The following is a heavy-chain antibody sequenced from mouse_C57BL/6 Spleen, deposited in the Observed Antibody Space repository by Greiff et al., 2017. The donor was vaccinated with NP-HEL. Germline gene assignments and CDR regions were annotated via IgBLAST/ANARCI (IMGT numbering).Heavy chain of an antibody. J-gene: IGHJ3*01. CDR2: INPSSGYT. V-gene: IGHV1-4*01. D-gene: IGHD2-4*01. CDR1: GYTFTSYT. CDR3: ARESLYDYDGAWFAY. Sequence: VKLVESGAELARPGASVKMSCKASGYTFTSYTMHWVKQRPGQGLEWIGYINPSSGYTKYNQKFKDKATLTADKSSSTAYMQLSSLTSEDSAVYYCARESLYDYDGAWFAYWGQGTLVTVSA.